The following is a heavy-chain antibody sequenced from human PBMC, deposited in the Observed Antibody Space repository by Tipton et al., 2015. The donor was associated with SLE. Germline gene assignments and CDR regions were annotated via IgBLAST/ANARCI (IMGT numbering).Heavy chain of an antibody. CDR3: ARHLLGSVFGVPPAFDI. CDR1: GYSFTSYW. D-gene: IGHD3-3*01. J-gene: IGHJ3*02. CDR2: IYPADSGT. V-gene: IGHV5-51*01. Sequence: QSGAEVKKPGESLKISCKGSGYSFTSYWIGWVRQMPGKGLEWMGIIYPADSGTRYSPSFQGQVTISADRSINTAHLQWSSLKASDTAMYYCARHLLGSVFGVPPAFDIWGQGTMVTVSS.